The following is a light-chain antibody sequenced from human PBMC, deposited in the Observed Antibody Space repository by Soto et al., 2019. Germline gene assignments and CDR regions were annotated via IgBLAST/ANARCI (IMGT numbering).Light chain of an antibody. CDR1: QSVDKY. V-gene: IGKV3-11*01. CDR3: QQRGNRPPWT. CDR2: DAS. Sequence: EIVMTQSPATLSLSPGERATLSCRASQSVDKYLVWYQQKPGQAPRLLIYDASNRATGIPARFSGSGSGTDFTLTISSLEPEDFAVYYCQQRGNRPPWTFGQGIKVEIK. J-gene: IGKJ1*01.